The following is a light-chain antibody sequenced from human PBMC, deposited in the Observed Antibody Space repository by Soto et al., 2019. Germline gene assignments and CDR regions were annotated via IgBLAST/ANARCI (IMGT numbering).Light chain of an antibody. CDR3: QSYDSSLSISV. Sequence: QSVLTQSPSVSGAPGQRVTISCTGSNSNIGAGYDVHWYQQLPGTAPKLLIYGNSNRPSGVPDRFSGSKSGTSASLAITGLQAEDEADYYCQSYDSSLSISVFGGGTQLTVL. J-gene: IGLJ2*01. CDR1: NSNIGAGYD. V-gene: IGLV1-40*01. CDR2: GNS.